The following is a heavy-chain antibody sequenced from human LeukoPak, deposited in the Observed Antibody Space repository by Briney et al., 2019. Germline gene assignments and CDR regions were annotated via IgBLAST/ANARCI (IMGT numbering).Heavy chain of an antibody. CDR3: AKTLGHSYGSPVDY. V-gene: IGHV3-30*18. CDR2: ISYDGSNK. D-gene: IGHD5-18*01. CDR1: GFTFSSYC. J-gene: IGHJ4*02. Sequence: GGSLRLSCSASGFTFSSYCMHWVRQAPGKGLEWVAVISYDGSNKYYADSVKGRFTISRDNSKNTLYLQMNSLRAEDTAVYYCAKTLGHSYGSPVDYWGQGTLVTVSS.